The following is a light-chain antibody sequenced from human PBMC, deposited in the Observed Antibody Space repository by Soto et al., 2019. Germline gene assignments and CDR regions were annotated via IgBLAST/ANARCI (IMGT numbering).Light chain of an antibody. CDR1: QSVSSTN. CDR2: GAS. CDR3: QHYGNSVST. J-gene: IGKJ1*01. V-gene: IGKV3-20*01. Sequence: EIVLTQSPGTLSLSRGERDTISCRASQSVSSTNLVWYQLKPGQAPRLLIYGASSRATGIPDRFSGSGSEIDFTLIITRLVPEDFALYYSQHYGNSVSTFGQGTNVAIK.